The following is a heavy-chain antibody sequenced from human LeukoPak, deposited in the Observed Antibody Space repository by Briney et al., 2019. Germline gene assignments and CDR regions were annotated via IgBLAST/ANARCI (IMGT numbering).Heavy chain of an antibody. Sequence: SETLSLTCTVSGGSISSYYWSWIRQPPGKGLEWIGYIYYSGRTNYNPSLKSRVTISVDTSKNQFSLKLSSVTAADTAVYYCARGGLWFGELSHFDYWGQGTLVTVSS. D-gene: IGHD3-10*01. J-gene: IGHJ4*02. CDR1: GGSISSYY. V-gene: IGHV4-59*01. CDR2: IYYSGRT. CDR3: ARGGLWFGELSHFDY.